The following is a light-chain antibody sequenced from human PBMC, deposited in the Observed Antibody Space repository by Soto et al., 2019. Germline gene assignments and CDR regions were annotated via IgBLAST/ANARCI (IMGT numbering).Light chain of an antibody. Sequence: QSALTQPASGSGSPGQSITISCAASSSDVGSYNLVSWYQQHPGKAPKLMIYEGSKRPSGVSNRFSGSKSGNTASLAISGLPAEDEADYCCCSYAGSSTDVVFGGGTKLTVL. CDR3: CSYAGSSTDVV. CDR2: EGS. CDR1: SSDVGSYNL. J-gene: IGLJ2*01. V-gene: IGLV2-23*01.